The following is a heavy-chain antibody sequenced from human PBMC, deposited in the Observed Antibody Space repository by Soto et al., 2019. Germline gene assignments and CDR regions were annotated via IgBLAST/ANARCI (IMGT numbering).Heavy chain of an antibody. V-gene: IGHV4-30-4*01. CDR2: IYYSGST. J-gene: IGHJ4*02. D-gene: IGHD3-22*01. CDR3: ARSYYYDSSGAQGFDY. Sequence: SETLSLTCTVSGGSISSGDYYWSWIRQPPGKGLEWIGYIYYSGSTYYNPSLKNRVTISVDTSKNQFSLKLSSVTAADTAVYYCARSYYYDSSGAQGFDYWGQGTLVTVSS. CDR1: GGSISSGDYY.